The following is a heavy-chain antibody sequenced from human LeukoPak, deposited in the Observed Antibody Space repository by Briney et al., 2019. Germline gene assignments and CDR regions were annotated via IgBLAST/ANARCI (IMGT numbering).Heavy chain of an antibody. J-gene: IGHJ6*03. CDR1: GFTFSSYE. D-gene: IGHD6-13*01. CDR3: ARTPIAAVACMDV. Sequence: PGGSLRLSCAASGFTFSSYEMNWVRQAPGKGLEWVSYISSSGSTIYYADSVKGRFTISRDNAKNSLYLQMNSLRAEDTAVYYCARTPIAAVACMDVWGKGTTVTVSS. V-gene: IGHV3-48*03. CDR2: ISSSGSTI.